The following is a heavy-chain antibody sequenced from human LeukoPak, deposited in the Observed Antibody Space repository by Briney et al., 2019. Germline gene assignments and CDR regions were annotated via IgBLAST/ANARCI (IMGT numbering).Heavy chain of an antibody. Sequence: SETLSLTCTVSGGSISSSSYYWGWIRQPPGKGLKGIGTIYYSGSTYYNPSLKSRVTISVDTSKNQFSLKLRSVTAADTAVYYCATGYTSNCPYNWGQGTLVTVSS. V-gene: IGHV4-39*01. D-gene: IGHD6-13*01. CDR2: IYYSGST. CDR3: ATGYTSNCPYN. J-gene: IGHJ4*02. CDR1: GGSISSSSYY.